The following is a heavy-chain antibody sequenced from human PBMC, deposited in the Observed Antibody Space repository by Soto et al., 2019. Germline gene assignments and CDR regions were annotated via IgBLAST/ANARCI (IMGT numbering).Heavy chain of an antibody. CDR2: ISAYNGNT. D-gene: IGHD3-3*01. J-gene: IGHJ6*03. CDR3: ARTTPGYDFWSGHYTNYYYYMDV. CDR1: GYTFTSYG. Sequence: ASVKVSCKASGYTFTSYGISWVRQAPGQGLEWMGWISAYNGNTNYAQKLQGRVTMTTDTSTSTAYMELRSLRSDDTAVYYCARTTPGYDFWSGHYTNYYYYMDVWGKGTTVTVSS. V-gene: IGHV1-18*01.